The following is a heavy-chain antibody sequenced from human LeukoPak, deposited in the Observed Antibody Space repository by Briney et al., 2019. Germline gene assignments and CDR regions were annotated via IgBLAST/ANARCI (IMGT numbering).Heavy chain of an antibody. V-gene: IGHV3-48*03. Sequence: PGGSLRLSCAASGFTFSSYEMNWVRQAPGKGLEWVSYISSSGSTIYYADSVKGRFTISRDNAKNSLYLQMNSLRAEDTAVYYCARDRVLWFGEADFDYWGQGTLVTVSS. CDR3: ARDRVLWFGEADFDY. CDR2: ISSSGSTI. D-gene: IGHD3-10*01. J-gene: IGHJ4*02. CDR1: GFTFSSYE.